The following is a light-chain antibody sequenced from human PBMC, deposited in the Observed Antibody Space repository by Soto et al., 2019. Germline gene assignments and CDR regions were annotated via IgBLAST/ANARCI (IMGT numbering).Light chain of an antibody. V-gene: IGKV3-11*01. CDR2: DAS. CDR3: QQRSNWPPYT. CDR1: QSVSSY. J-gene: IGKJ2*01. Sequence: EIVLPQSPATLSLSPGESTTLSCRASQSVSSYLAWYQQKPGQAPRLLIYDASNRATGIPARFSGSGSGTDFTLTISSLEAEDFAVYYCQQRSNWPPYTFGQGTKREIK.